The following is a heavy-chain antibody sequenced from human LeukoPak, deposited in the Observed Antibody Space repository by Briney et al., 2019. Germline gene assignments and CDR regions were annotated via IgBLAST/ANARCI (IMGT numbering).Heavy chain of an antibody. CDR3: ARGGLSRFAY. D-gene: IGHD3-16*02. V-gene: IGHV3-11*06. CDR2: ISGSSSNT. J-gene: IGHJ4*02. CDR1: GFTFSDYY. Sequence: PGGSLRLSGAASGFTFSDYYLSWVRQAPGKGLEWVSYISGSSSNTNYADSVKGRFTISRDNAKNSLYLQMNSLRDEDTAVYYCARGGLSRFAYWGQGTLVTVSS.